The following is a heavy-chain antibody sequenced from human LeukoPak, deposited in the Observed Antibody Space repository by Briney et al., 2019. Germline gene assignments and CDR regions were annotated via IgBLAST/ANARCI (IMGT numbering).Heavy chain of an antibody. D-gene: IGHD5-12*01. J-gene: IGHJ4*02. Sequence: GGSLRLSCAASGFTFSSYAMSWVRQAPGKGREWVSAISGSGGSTYYADSVKGRFTISRDNSKNTLYLQMNSLRAEDTAVYYCAKDPYSGYITDARGEDYWGQGTLVTVSS. V-gene: IGHV3-23*01. CDR1: GFTFSSYA. CDR3: AKDPYSGYITDARGEDY. CDR2: ISGSGGST.